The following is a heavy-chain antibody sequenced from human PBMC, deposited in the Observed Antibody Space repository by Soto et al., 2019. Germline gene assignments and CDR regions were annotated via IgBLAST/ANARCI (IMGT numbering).Heavy chain of an antibody. CDR3: ARCPRGAVAGGRCDY. CDR1: GGSFSGYY. D-gene: IGHD6-19*01. V-gene: IGHV4-34*01. J-gene: IGHJ4*02. CDR2: INHSGST. Sequence: QVQLQQWGAGLLKPSETLSLTCAVYGGSFSGYYWSWIRQPPGKGLEWIGEINHSGSTNYNPSLKSRVTISVATSKNQFSLQLSSVTAADTAVYYCARCPRGAVAGGRCDYWGQGTLVTVSS.